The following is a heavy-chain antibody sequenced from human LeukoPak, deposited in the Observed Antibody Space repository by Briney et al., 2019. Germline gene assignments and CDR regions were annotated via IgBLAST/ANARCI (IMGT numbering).Heavy chain of an antibody. D-gene: IGHD3-10*01. CDR3: AKDGVPNRCFGRNYFDY. CDR1: GFTFSSYG. CDR2: IRYDGSNK. V-gene: IGHV3-30*02. Sequence: PGGSLRLSCAASGFTFSSYGMHWVRQAPGKGLEWVAFIRYDGSNKYYADSVKGRFTISRGNSKNTLYLQIKSLRAEDTAVYYCAKDGVPNRCFGRNYFDYWGQGTLVTVSS. J-gene: IGHJ4*02.